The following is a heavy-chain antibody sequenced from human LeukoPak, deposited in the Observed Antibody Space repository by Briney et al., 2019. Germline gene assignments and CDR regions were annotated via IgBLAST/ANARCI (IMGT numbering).Heavy chain of an antibody. V-gene: IGHV4-4*07. Sequence: SETLSLTCTVSGGSISSYYWSWIRQPAGKGLEWIGRIYTSGNTNYNPSLKSRVTISVDTSKNQFSLKLSSVTAADTAVYYCAGRDVVAKKYYFDYWGQGTLVTVSS. D-gene: IGHD2-15*01. CDR1: GGSISSYY. CDR3: AGRDVVAKKYYFDY. CDR2: IYTSGNT. J-gene: IGHJ4*02.